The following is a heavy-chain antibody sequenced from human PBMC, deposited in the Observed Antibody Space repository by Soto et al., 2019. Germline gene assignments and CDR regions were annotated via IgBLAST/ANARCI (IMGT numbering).Heavy chain of an antibody. V-gene: IGHV4-39*01. CDR1: GGSISSDSYY. CDR3: ARAMTPVVSYFDS. D-gene: IGHD4-17*01. J-gene: IGHJ4*02. CDR2: IYYNGIT. Sequence: QLQLQESGPGLVKPSETLSLTCTVSGGSISSDSYYWGWIRQPPGKGLEWIGTIYYNGITYYNPSLKRRVTISVDTSKSQFSLRLSSVTASDTAVYYCARAMTPVVSYFDSWGQGTLVTVSS.